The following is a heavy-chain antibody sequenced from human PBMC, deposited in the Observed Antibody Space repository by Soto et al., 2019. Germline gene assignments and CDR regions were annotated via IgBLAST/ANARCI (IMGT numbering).Heavy chain of an antibody. CDR2: ISYDGSDK. D-gene: IGHD4-17*01. Sequence: QVQLVESGGGVVQPGRSLRLSCAASGFTFSAYAMHWVRQAPGKGLEWVTGISYDGSDKYYADSVKGRFTISRDTSKNTLYLQMNSLRAEDTAVYYCAKEGRFGDYGNYWGQGTLVTVSS. CDR3: AKEGRFGDYGNY. J-gene: IGHJ4*02. V-gene: IGHV3-30*18. CDR1: GFTFSAYA.